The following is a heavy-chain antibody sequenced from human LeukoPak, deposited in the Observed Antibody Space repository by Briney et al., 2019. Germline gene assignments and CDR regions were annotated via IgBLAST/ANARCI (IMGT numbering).Heavy chain of an antibody. D-gene: IGHD5-24*01. CDR3: ARETSGMATRYFDY. J-gene: IGHJ4*02. Sequence: GGSLRLSCAASGFTVSSNYMSWVRQAPGKGLEWVSVIYSGGSTYYADSVKGRFTISRDNSKNTLYLQMNSLRAEDTAVYYCARETSGMATRYFDYWGQGTLVTVSS. CDR2: IYSGGST. CDR1: GFTVSSNY. V-gene: IGHV3-66*01.